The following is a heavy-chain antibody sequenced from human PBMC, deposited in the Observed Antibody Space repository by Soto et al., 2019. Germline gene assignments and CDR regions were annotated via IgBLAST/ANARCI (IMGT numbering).Heavy chain of an antibody. CDR2: INAGNGNT. D-gene: IGHD4-17*01. CDR1: GYSFANYA. Sequence: ASVKVSCKASGYSFANYAIYWVRQAPGQRLEWMGWINAGNGNTKYSQKFQGRVTITRDTSATTAYMELSSLRSEDTAVYYCARVGTTVTTYWYFDLWGR. CDR3: ARVGTTVTTYWYFDL. J-gene: IGHJ2*01. V-gene: IGHV1-3*01.